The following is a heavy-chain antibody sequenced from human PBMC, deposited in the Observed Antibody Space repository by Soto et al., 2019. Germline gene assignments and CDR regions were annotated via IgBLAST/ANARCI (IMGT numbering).Heavy chain of an antibody. Sequence: QITLKESGPTLVKPTQTLTLTCTFSGFSLSTSGVGVGWIRQPPGKALEWLALIYWDDDKRYSPSLKSRLTITQDTSKNQVVLTMTNMDPVDTATYYCAHSPYYDSSGLHQNNHFDYWGQGTLVTVSS. V-gene: IGHV2-5*02. J-gene: IGHJ4*02. CDR3: AHSPYYDSSGLHQNNHFDY. CDR1: GFSLSTSGVG. D-gene: IGHD3-22*01. CDR2: IYWDDDK.